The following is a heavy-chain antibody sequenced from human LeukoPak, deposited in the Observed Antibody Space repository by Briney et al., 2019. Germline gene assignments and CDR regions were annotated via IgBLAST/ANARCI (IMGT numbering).Heavy chain of an antibody. CDR3: ARDLNDLLQNYRRTWYPADY. CDR1: GFTFSTYW. V-gene: IGHV3-74*01. CDR2: VNNDGSST. J-gene: IGHJ4*02. D-gene: IGHD6-13*01. Sequence: PGGSLRLSCAASGFTFSTYWMNWVRQAPGKGLVWVSRVNNDGSSTSYPDSVNGRFTISRDNTKNTLYLQMNSLRAEDTAVYYCARDLNDLLQNYRRTWYPADYWGQGTLVTVSS.